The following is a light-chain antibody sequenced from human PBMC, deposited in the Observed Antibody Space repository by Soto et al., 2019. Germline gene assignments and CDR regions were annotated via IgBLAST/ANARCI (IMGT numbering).Light chain of an antibody. CDR1: SSDVGGYDY. Sequence: QSALTRPATVSGSPGQPITISCTGTSSDVGGYDYVSWYQQHPGKVPKLIIYEVSIRASGVSNRFSASKSANTASLTISGLQPEDEADYYCSSFTSSGTLFGGGTKLTVL. J-gene: IGLJ3*02. V-gene: IGLV2-14*01. CDR3: SSFTSSGTL. CDR2: EVS.